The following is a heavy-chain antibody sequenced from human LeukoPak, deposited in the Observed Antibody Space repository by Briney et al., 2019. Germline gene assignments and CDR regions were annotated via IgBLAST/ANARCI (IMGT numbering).Heavy chain of an antibody. CDR2: IYYGGST. CDR3: ARAIKQGYYYDSSGYAFDI. CDR1: GGSISSGGYY. D-gene: IGHD3-22*01. J-gene: IGHJ3*02. V-gene: IGHV4-31*03. Sequence: SETLSLTCTVSGGSISSGGYYWSWIRQHPGKGLEWIGYIYYGGSTYYNPSLKSRVTISVDTSKNQFSLKLSSVTAADTAVYYCARAIKQGYYYDSSGYAFDIWGQGTMVTVSS.